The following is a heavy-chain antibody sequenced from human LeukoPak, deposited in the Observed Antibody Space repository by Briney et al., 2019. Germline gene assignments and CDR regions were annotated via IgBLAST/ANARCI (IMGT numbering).Heavy chain of an antibody. D-gene: IGHD2-21*02. CDR3: ARDRAYCGGDCLTVYYYYGMDV. J-gene: IGHJ6*02. CDR1: GGSISSGDYY. V-gene: IGHV4-30-4*01. CDR2: IYYSGST. Sequence: TSETLSPTCTVSGGSISSGDYYWSWIRQPPGKGLEWIGYIYYSGSTYYNPSLKSRVTISVDTSKNQFSLKLSSVTAADTAVYYCARDRAYCGGDCLTVYYYYGMDVWGQGTTVTVSS.